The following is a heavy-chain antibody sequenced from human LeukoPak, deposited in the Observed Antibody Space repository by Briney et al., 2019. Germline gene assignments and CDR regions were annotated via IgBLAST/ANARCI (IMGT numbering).Heavy chain of an antibody. J-gene: IGHJ1*01. CDR1: GGSFNGYY. D-gene: IGHD3-3*01. V-gene: IGHV4-34*01. Sequence: SETLSLTCAVYGGSFNGYYWSWIRQPPGKGLEWIGEINHSGSTNYNPSLKSRVTISVDTSKNQFSLKLSSVTAADTAVYYCARGGPRITIFGAPIGYFQHWGQGTLVTVSS. CDR2: INHSGST. CDR3: ARGGPRITIFGAPIGYFQH.